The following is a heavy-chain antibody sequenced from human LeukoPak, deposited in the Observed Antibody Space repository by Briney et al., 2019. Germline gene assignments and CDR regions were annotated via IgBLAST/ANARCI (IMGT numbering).Heavy chain of an antibody. CDR2: MNPNSGNT. Sequence: ASVKVSCKASGYTFTSYDINWVRQATGQGLEWMGWMNPNSGNTGYAQKLQGRVTMTTDTSTSTAYMELRSLRSDDTAVYYCARALKGYYDILTGYNWFDPWGQGTLVTVSS. J-gene: IGHJ5*02. V-gene: IGHV1-8*01. CDR1: GYTFTSYD. D-gene: IGHD3-9*01. CDR3: ARALKGYYDILTGYNWFDP.